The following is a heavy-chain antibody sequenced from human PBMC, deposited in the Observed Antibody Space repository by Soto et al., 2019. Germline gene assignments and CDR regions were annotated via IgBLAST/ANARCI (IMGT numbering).Heavy chain of an antibody. Sequence: PSETLSLTCAVSGGSISSGGYSWSWIRQPPGKGLEWIGYIYHSGSTYYNPSLESRDTISVDRSKNQFSQKLSSVTAADTAVYYCAREKGSSFSFDYWGQGTLVTVAS. CDR3: AREKGSSFSFDY. CDR2: IYHSGST. V-gene: IGHV4-30-2*01. D-gene: IGHD6-13*01. CDR1: GGSISSGGYS. J-gene: IGHJ4*02.